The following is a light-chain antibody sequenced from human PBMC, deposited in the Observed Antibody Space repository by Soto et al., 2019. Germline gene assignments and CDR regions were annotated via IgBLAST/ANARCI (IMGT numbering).Light chain of an antibody. V-gene: IGKV1-9*01. J-gene: IGKJ5*01. CDR2: DAS. Sequence: IQLTQSPSSLSASVGDRVTISCRASQDIGNYLDWYQQKPGEAPKLLIYDASTLQSGVPLRFGGSGSGTDFTLTISSLQPEDFATYYCQQLNKYPVTFGQGTRLEIK. CDR1: QDIGNY. CDR3: QQLNKYPVT.